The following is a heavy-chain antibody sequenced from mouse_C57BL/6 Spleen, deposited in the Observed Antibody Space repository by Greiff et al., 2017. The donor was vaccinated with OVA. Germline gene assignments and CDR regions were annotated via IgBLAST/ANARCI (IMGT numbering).Heavy chain of an antibody. CDR2: ISYDGSN. V-gene: IGHV3-6*01. D-gene: IGHD6-2*01. J-gene: IGHJ4*01. CDR3: ARAGVSYAMDY. CDR1: GYSITSGYY. Sequence: EVKLVESGPGLVKPSQSLSLPCSVTGYSITSGYYWNWIRQFPGNKLEWMGYISYDGSNNYNPSLKNRISITRDTSKNQFFLKLNSVTTEDTATYYCARAGVSYAMDYWGQGTSVTVSS.